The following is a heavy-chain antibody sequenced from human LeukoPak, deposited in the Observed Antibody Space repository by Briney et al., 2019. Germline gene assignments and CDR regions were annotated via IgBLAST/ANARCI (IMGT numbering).Heavy chain of an antibody. Sequence: SETLSLTCAVYGGSFSGYYWSWIRQPPGKGLEWIGEINHSGSTNYNPSLKSRVTISVDTSKNQFSLKLSSVTAADTAVYYCARRPSSSWSSYYYCYMDVWGKGTTVTVSS. J-gene: IGHJ6*03. D-gene: IGHD6-13*01. CDR3: ARRPSSSWSSYYYCYMDV. CDR2: INHSGST. CDR1: GGSFSGYY. V-gene: IGHV4-34*01.